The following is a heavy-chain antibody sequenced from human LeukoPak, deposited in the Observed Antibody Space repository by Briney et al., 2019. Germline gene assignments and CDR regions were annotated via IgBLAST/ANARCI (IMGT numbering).Heavy chain of an antibody. CDR1: GFTVSSNY. D-gene: IGHD2-2*01. CDR2: IYSGGST. J-gene: IGHJ4*02. CDR3: ARSQGYQLPFDY. V-gene: IGHV3-53*01. Sequence: QPGGSLKLSCAASGFTVSSNYMSWVRQAPGKGLEWVSVIYSGGSTYYADSVKGRFTTSRDNSKNTLYLQMNSLRAEDTAVYYCARSQGYQLPFDYWGQGTLVTVSS.